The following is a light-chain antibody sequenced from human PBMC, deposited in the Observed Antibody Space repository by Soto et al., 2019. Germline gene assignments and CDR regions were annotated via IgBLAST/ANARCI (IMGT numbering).Light chain of an antibody. V-gene: IGLV3-21*02. CDR1: NIGSKS. CDR3: QVSDGSSDHEEWV. Sequence: SYELTQPPSRSLAPGQTATITCGGNNIGSKSVHWDQHKPGQAPVLAVYDDTDRPSGIPERFSGSNSGNTAALTISMVEAGDEADYYCQVSDGSSDHEEWVSGGGTKVTVL. J-gene: IGLJ3*02. CDR2: DDT.